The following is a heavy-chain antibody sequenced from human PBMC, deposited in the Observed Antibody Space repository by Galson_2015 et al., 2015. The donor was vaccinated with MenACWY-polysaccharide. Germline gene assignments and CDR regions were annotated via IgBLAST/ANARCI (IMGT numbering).Heavy chain of an antibody. V-gene: IGHV4-4*02. CDR1: GGSISSRNW. Sequence: ETLSLTCAVSGGSISSRNWWSWVRQPQGKGLEGIGEIYHSGSTNYNPSLKSRVTISVDKSKNQFSLKLSPVTAADTAVYYCASTPPRYCSSTSCLHYYYYGMDVWGQGTTVTVSS. CDR3: ASTPPRYCSSTSCLHYYYYGMDV. J-gene: IGHJ6*02. D-gene: IGHD2-2*01. CDR2: IYHSGST.